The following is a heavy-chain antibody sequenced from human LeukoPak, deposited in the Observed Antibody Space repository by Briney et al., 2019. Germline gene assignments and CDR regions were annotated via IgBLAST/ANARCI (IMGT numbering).Heavy chain of an antibody. CDR3: ARDSGIAAAGAGFDY. Sequence: SETLSLTCPVSGGSISSGSYYWSWLRQPAGKGLEWIGRIYTSGSTNYNPSLKSRVTISVDTSKNQFSLKLSSVTAADTAVYYCARDSGIAAAGAGFDYWGQGTLVTVSS. CDR1: GGSISSGSYY. CDR2: IYTSGST. D-gene: IGHD6-13*01. J-gene: IGHJ4*02. V-gene: IGHV4-61*02.